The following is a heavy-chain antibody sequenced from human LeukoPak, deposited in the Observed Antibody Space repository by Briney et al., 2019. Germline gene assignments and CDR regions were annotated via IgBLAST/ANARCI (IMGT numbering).Heavy chain of an antibody. J-gene: IGHJ5*02. CDR3: ARGGRGVIPPNWFDP. Sequence: SETLSLTCAVYGGSFSGYYWSWIRQPPGKGLEWLGEINHSGSTNYNPSLKSRVTISVDTSKNQFSLKLSSVTAADTAVYYCARGGRGVIPPNWFDPWGQGTLVTVSS. V-gene: IGHV4-34*01. D-gene: IGHD3-10*01. CDR2: INHSGST. CDR1: GGSFSGYY.